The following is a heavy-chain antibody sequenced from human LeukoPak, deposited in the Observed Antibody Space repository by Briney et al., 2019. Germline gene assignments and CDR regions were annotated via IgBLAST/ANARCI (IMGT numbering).Heavy chain of an antibody. CDR1: GFTFSGSA. V-gene: IGHV3-73*01. Sequence: GGSLRLSCVGSGFTFSGSAIHWVRQASGKGLEWVARIRSKGNHYATAYLESGKGRFTISRDDSKNTAYLQMNSLKAEDTAIYYCTTDFYCNNKGCFYYMDVWGKGTTVTVSS. CDR2: IRSKGNHYAT. J-gene: IGHJ6*03. D-gene: IGHD2/OR15-2a*01. CDR3: TTDFYCNNKGCFYYMDV.